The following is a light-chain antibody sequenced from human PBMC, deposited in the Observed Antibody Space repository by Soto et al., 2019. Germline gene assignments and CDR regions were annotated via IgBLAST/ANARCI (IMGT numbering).Light chain of an antibody. CDR3: CSYAGSYTSYV. CDR2: DVS. V-gene: IGLV2-11*01. Sequence: QSALTQPRSVSGSPGQSVALSCTGTSSNVGGYNYVSWYQQHPGKAPKLMIYDVSKRPSGVPDRFSGSKSGNTASLSTSGLQAEDEADYYCCSYAGSYTSYVFGTGTKAPS. CDR1: SSNVGGYNY. J-gene: IGLJ1*01.